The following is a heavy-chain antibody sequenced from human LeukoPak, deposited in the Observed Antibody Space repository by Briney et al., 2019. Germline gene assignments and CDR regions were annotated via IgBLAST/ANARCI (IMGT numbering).Heavy chain of an antibody. CDR2: ISYDGSNK. CDR3: AKGAIAALNAYFDY. V-gene: IGHV3-30*04. D-gene: IGHD2-15*01. J-gene: IGHJ4*02. CDR1: GFTFSSYA. Sequence: GGSLRLSCAASGFTFSSYAMHRVRQAPGKGLEWVAVISYDGSNKYYADSVKGRFTISRDNSKNTLYLQMNSLRAEDTAVYYCAKGAIAALNAYFDYWGQGTLVTVSS.